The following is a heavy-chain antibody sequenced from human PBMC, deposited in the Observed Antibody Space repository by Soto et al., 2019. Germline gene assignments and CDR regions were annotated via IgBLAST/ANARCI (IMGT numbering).Heavy chain of an antibody. D-gene: IGHD2-21*02. CDR3: ARSIVVVTAADY. V-gene: IGHV1-3*01. CDR1: GYTFTSYA. CDR2: INAGNGNT. J-gene: IGHJ4*02. Sequence: QVQLVQSGAEVKKPGASVKVSCKASGYTFTSYAMHWVRQAPGQRLEWMGWINAGNGNTKYSQKFQGRVPITRETSASTAYMELSSLRSEDTAVYYCARSIVVVTAADYWGQGTLVTVSS.